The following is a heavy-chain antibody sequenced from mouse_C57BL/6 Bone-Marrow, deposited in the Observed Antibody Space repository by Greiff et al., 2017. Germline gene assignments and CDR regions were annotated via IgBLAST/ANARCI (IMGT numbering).Heavy chain of an antibody. D-gene: IGHD2-3*01. CDR1: GFTFSNYW. CDR2: IRLKSDNYAT. J-gene: IGHJ3*01. V-gene: IGHV6-3*01. CDR3: TYYDGYPFFAY. Sequence: DVMLVESGGGLVQPGGSMKLSCVASGFTFSNYWMNWVRQSPEKGLEWVAQIRLKSDNYATHYAESVKGRFTISRDDSKSSVYLQMNNLRAEDTGIYYCTYYDGYPFFAYWGQGTLVTVSA.